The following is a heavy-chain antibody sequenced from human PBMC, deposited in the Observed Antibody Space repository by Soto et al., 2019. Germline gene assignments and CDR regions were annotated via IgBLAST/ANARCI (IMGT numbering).Heavy chain of an antibody. CDR3: ARGPCSSTSCYGDFDY. V-gene: IGHV4-31*03. J-gene: IGHJ4*02. CDR2: IYYSGST. D-gene: IGHD2-2*01. CDR1: GGSISSGGYY. Sequence: HSETLSLTCTVSGGSISSGGYYWSWIRQHPGKGLEWIGYIYYSGSTYYNPSLKSRVTISVDTSKNQFSLKLSSVTAADTAVYYCARGPCSSTSCYGDFDYWGQGTLVTVSS.